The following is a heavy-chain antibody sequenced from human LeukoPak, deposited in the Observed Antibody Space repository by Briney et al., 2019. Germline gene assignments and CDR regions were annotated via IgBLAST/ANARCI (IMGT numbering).Heavy chain of an antibody. CDR3: AREVAADTRGLREWFDY. CDR2: VIPIFGTA. CDR1: GGTFNSYA. V-gene: IGHV1-69*01. Sequence: GSSVTVSCKASGGTFNSYAISWVRQAPGQGLEWIGGVIPIFGTANYAQKFQGRVTITADESTSAAYLELSSLRSEDTAVYYCAREVAADTRGLREWFDYWGQGTLVTVSS. J-gene: IGHJ4*02. D-gene: IGHD3-3*01.